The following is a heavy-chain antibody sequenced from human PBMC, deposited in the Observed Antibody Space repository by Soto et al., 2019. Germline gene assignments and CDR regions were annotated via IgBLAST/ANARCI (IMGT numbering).Heavy chain of an antibody. CDR3: ASVSHFRPVIQAIAGGRDAVFDI. Sequence: QVQLVESGGGVVQPGRSLRLSCVASGFTFSIYAMHWVRQAPGKGLEWVAVISYDGSNKYYADSVKGRFTISRDNFKNTLFVQMNSLRAEDTAVYYCASVSHFRPVIQAIAGGRDAVFDIWGQGTLVTVSS. V-gene: IGHV3-30-3*01. J-gene: IGHJ3*02. CDR2: ISYDGSNK. D-gene: IGHD6-13*01. CDR1: GFTFSIYA.